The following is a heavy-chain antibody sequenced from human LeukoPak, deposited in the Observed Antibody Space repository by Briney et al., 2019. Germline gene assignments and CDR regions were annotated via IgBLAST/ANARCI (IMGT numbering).Heavy chain of an antibody. CDR2: ISDSGGST. Sequence: PWGSLRLSCAASGFTFSSYAMSWVRQAPGKGLEWVSGISDSGGSTYYADSVKGRFTISRDNSKNTLYLQMNSLRAEDTAVYYCAKGIRDILTGCDYWGREPWSPSPQ. CDR1: GFTFSSYA. CDR3: AKGIRDILTGCDY. D-gene: IGHD3-9*01. J-gene: IGHJ4*02. V-gene: IGHV3-23*01.